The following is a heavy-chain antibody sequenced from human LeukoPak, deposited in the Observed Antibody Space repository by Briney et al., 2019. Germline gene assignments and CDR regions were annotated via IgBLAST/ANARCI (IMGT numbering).Heavy chain of an antibody. CDR2: VWYDGSNK. CDR1: GFTFSSYG. J-gene: IGHJ4*02. Sequence: GGSLRLSCAASGFTFSSYGMHWVRQAPGRGLEWVAVVWYDGSNKYYVDSVKGRFTISRDNSQNTLYLQMNSLRAEDTAVYYCASMVRGIIDYWGQGTLVTVSS. D-gene: IGHD3-10*01. CDR3: ASMVRGIIDY. V-gene: IGHV3-33*01.